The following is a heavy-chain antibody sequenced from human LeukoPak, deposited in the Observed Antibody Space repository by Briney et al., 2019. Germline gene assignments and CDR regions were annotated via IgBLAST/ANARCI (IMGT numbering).Heavy chain of an antibody. V-gene: IGHV3-30-3*01. CDR2: ISYDGSNK. Sequence: GGSLRLSCAASGFTFSSYAMHWVRQAPGKGLEWVAVISYDGSNKYYADSVKGRFTISRDNSKNTLYLQMNSLRAEDTAVYYCATLGYCSGGSCYGGGNNWFDPWGQGTLVTVSS. CDR1: GFTFSSYA. CDR3: ATLGYCSGGSCYGGGNNWFDP. J-gene: IGHJ5*02. D-gene: IGHD2-15*01.